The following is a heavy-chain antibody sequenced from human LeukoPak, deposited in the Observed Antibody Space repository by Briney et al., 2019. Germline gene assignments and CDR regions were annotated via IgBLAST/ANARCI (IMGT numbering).Heavy chain of an antibody. CDR3: AREGSVVVPAANFDY. D-gene: IGHD2-2*01. V-gene: IGHV1-69*06. J-gene: IGHJ4*02. CDR2: IIPIFGTA. CDR1: GGTFSSYA. Sequence: ASVKVSCKASGGTFSSYAISWVRQAPGQGLEWMGGIIPIFGTANYAQKFQGRVTITADKSTSTAYMELSSLRSEDTAVYYCAREGSVVVPAANFDYWGQGTLVTVSS.